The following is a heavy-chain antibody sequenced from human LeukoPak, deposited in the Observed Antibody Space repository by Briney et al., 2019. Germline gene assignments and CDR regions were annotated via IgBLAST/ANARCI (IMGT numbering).Heavy chain of an antibody. J-gene: IGHJ3*02. Sequence: ASVKVSCKASGYTFTSYGISWVRQAPGQGLEWMGWISTYNGNTNYAQKLQGRLTITTDTSTSTAYMELRSLRSDDTAVYYCAVGYCSGGSCQDAFDIWGQGTMVTVSS. CDR3: AVGYCSGGSCQDAFDI. V-gene: IGHV1-18*01. D-gene: IGHD2-15*01. CDR1: GYTFTSYG. CDR2: ISTYNGNT.